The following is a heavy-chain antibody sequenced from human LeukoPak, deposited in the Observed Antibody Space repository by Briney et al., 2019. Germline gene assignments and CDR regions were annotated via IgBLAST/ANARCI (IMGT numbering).Heavy chain of an antibody. V-gene: IGHV3-66*01. D-gene: IGHD2-21*01. Sequence: GGSLRLSCAASGFTVSSNYMSWVRQAPGKGLEWVSVIYSGGSTYYADSVKGRFTISRDVPKNTLYLQMNSLRAEDTAVYYCAKDSRDWSFDYWGQGTLVTVSS. CDR1: GFTVSSNY. CDR2: IYSGGST. CDR3: AKDSRDWSFDY. J-gene: IGHJ4*02.